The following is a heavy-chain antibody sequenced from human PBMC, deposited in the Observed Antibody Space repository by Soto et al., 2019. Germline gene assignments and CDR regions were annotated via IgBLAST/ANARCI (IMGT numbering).Heavy chain of an antibody. D-gene: IGHD4-17*01. CDR2: IRGSGGTT. V-gene: IGHV3-23*01. CDR3: ARPDYDAASPNDY. Sequence: RGSLRLSCSTSGFTFNNYAMSWVRQAPGKGLEWVSSIRGSGGTTYYADSVKGRFTISRDNAKNSLYLQMNSLRAEDTAVYYCARPDYDAASPNDYWGQGTLVTVSS. J-gene: IGHJ4*02. CDR1: GFTFNNYA.